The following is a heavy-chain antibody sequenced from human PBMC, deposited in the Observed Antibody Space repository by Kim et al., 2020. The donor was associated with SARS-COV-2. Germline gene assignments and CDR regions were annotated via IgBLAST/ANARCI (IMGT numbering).Heavy chain of an antibody. V-gene: IGHV3-23*01. D-gene: IGHD5-18*01. CDR1: GFTFSSYA. J-gene: IGHJ6*02. Sequence: GGSLRLSCAASGFTFSSYAMSWVRQAPGKGLEWVSAISGSGGSTYYADSVKGRFTISRDNSKNTLYLQMNSLRAEDTAVYYCAKSRDGYSGYYYYGMDVWGQGTTVTVSS. CDR3: AKSRDGYSGYYYYGMDV. CDR2: ISGSGGST.